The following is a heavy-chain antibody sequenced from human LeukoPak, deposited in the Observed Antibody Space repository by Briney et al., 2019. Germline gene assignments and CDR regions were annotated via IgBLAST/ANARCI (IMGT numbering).Heavy chain of an antibody. J-gene: IGHJ4*02. D-gene: IGHD3-10*01. Sequence: GGSLRLSCAASGFTFSSYAMSWVRQAPGQGLEWVSGIIGSGDATFYADSVEGRFTISRDNSKHTLYLLMNSLRAEDTAVYYCAKSFGGSGSSLFDYWGQGTLVTVSS. V-gene: IGHV3-23*01. CDR2: IIGSGDAT. CDR3: AKSFGGSGSSLFDY. CDR1: GFTFSSYA.